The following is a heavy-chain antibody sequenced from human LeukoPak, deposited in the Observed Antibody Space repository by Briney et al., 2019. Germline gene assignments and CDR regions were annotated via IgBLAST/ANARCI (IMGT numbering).Heavy chain of an antibody. J-gene: IGHJ6*03. V-gene: IGHV3-7*01. CDR3: AREKGRRDYYDSSGYSPHLYYVDV. CDR1: GFTFSSYW. Sequence: PGKSLRLSCAASGFTFSSYWMSWVRQAPGKGLEWVANIKQDGSEKYYVDSVKGRFTISRDNAKNSLYLQMNSLRAEDTAVYYCAREKGRRDYYDSSGYSPHLYYVDVWGKGTTVTVSS. CDR2: IKQDGSEK. D-gene: IGHD3-22*01.